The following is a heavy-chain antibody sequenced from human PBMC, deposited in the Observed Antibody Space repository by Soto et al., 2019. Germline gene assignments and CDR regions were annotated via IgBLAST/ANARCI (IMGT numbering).Heavy chain of an antibody. J-gene: IGHJ6*02. CDR3: ARARTGTTSMDV. D-gene: IGHD1-1*01. Sequence: QVQLEQSEAEVKKPGASVKVSCKASGYTFTSYDINWVRQATGQGLEWMGWMNPNSGNTGYAQKFRGRVTMTRNTSISTDYMELSSLRSEDTAVYYCARARTGTTSMDVWGQGTTVTVSS. CDR1: GYTFTSYD. CDR2: MNPNSGNT. V-gene: IGHV1-8*01.